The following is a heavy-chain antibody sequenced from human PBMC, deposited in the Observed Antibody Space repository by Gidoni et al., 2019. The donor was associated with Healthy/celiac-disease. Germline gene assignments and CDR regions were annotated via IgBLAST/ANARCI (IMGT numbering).Heavy chain of an antibody. V-gene: IGHV1-24*01. CDR1: GYTLTELS. CDR3: ATSLRFLEWLLAGGLI. Sequence: QVQLVQSGAEVKKPGASVKVSCKFSGYTLTELSMHWVRQAPGKGLEWMGGFDPEDGETIYAQKFQGRVTMTEDTSTDTAYMDLSSRRSEDTAVYYCATSLRFLEWLLAGGLIWGQGTMVTVSS. D-gene: IGHD3-3*01. J-gene: IGHJ3*02. CDR2: FDPEDGET.